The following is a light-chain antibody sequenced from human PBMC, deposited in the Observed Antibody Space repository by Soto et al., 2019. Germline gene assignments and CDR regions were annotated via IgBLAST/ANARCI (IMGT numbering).Light chain of an antibody. CDR3: SSYTSSSTHNYV. V-gene: IGLV2-14*01. J-gene: IGLJ1*01. CDR1: SSDVAGYNY. Sequence: QSALTQPASVSGSPGQSITISCTGTSSDVAGYNYVSWYQQHPGKVPKVLIYEVSNRPSGISTRFSGSKSGNTASLTISGLQAEDEDDYYCSSYTSSSTHNYVFGSGTKLTVL. CDR2: EVS.